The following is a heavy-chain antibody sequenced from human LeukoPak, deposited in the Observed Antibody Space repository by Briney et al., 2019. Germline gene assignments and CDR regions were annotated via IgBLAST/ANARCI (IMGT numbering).Heavy chain of an antibody. CDR2: IKHDGSEK. V-gene: IGHV3-7*01. CDR3: ARGWELGEFDY. J-gene: IGHJ4*02. Sequence: GGSLRLSCAASGFTFSSYWMTWVRQAQGKGLEWVANIKHDGSEKYYVDSVKGRFTISRDNAKNSLYLQMNSLRAEDTAVYYCARGWELGEFDYWGQGTLVTVSS. CDR1: GFTFSSYW. D-gene: IGHD1-26*01.